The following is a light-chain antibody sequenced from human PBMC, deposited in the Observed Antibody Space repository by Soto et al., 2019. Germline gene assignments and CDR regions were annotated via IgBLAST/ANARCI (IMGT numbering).Light chain of an antibody. CDR1: SSDVGGYNY. CDR3: CSYAGSQDVV. V-gene: IGLV2-11*01. Sequence: QSALTQPRSVSGSPGRSVTISCTGTSSDVGGYNYVSWYQQHPGKAPKLMIYDVSKRPSGVPDRFSGSKSGNTASLTISGLQAEDEADYYCCSYAGSQDVVFGGGTKLTVL. CDR2: DVS. J-gene: IGLJ2*01.